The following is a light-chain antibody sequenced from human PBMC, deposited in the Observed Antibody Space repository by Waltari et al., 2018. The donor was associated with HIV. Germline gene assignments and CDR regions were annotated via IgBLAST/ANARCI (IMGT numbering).Light chain of an antibody. Sequence: QSALTQPASVSGSPGQSITISCTGTSSDIGGYNYVSWYQQHPGKPPKVLIYDVINRPSGIFDPFSGSKYGSPASLTISGLQAEDEADYYCASYTARSIPWVFGGGTKLTVV. CDR1: SSDIGGYNY. CDR3: ASYTARSIPWV. J-gene: IGLJ3*02. CDR2: DVI. V-gene: IGLV2-14*03.